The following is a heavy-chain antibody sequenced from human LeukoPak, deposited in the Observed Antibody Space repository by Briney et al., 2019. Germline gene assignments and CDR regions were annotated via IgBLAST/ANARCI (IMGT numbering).Heavy chain of an antibody. CDR2: IRYDGSNK. CDR1: GFIFSNYG. V-gene: IGHV3-30*02. CDR3: ARDGYGGQVPDY. Sequence: QSGGSLRLSCGASGFIFSNYGMHWVRQAPGKGLEWVAFIRYDGSNKNYADSVKGRFTISRDNSKNTLYLQMNSLRAEDTAVYYCARDGYGGQVPDYWGQGTLVTVSS. D-gene: IGHD4-23*01. J-gene: IGHJ4*02.